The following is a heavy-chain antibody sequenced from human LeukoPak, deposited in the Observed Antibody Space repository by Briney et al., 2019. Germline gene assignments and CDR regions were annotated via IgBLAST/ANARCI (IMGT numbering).Heavy chain of an antibody. CDR3: ARRNYYDSSSYPDAFDI. CDR1: GGSISSYY. V-gene: IGHV4-59*12. CDR2: IYYSGST. D-gene: IGHD3-22*01. Sequence: PSETLSLTCTVSGGSISSYYWSWIRQPPGKGLEWIGYIYYSGSTNYNPSLKSRVTISVDTSKNQFSLKLSSVTAADTAVYYCARRNYYDSSSYPDAFDIWGQGTMVTVSS. J-gene: IGHJ3*02.